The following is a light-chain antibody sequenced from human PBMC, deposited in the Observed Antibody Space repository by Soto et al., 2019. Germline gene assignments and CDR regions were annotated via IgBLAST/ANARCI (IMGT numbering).Light chain of an antibody. J-gene: IGLJ1*01. V-gene: IGLV2-14*01. CDR3: SAYTSSLTLYV. CDR2: EVS. Sequence: QSVLTQPASVSGSPGQSITIPCTGTSSDVGTYNYVSWYQQHSGKAPKLMIYEVSNRPSGVSNRFSGSKSGNTASLTISGLQAEDEADYYCSAYTSSLTLYVFGSGTKVTV. CDR1: SSDVGTYNY.